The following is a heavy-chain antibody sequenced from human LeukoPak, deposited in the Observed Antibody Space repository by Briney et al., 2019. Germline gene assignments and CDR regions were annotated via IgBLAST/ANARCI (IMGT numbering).Heavy chain of an antibody. V-gene: IGHV4-34*01. CDR2: INHSGST. D-gene: IGHD3-22*01. J-gene: IGHJ4*02. CDR3: ARGTHYYDSTCGFDY. Sequence: PSETLSLTCAVYGGSFSGYYWSWIRQPPGKGLEWIGEINHSGSTNYNPSLKSRVTISVDTSKNQFSLKLSSVTAADTAVYYCARGTHYYDSTCGFDYWGQGTLVTVSS. CDR1: GGSFSGYY.